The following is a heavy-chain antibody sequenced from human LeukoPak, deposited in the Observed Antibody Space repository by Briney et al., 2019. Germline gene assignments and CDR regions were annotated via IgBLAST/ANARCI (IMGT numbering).Heavy chain of an antibody. D-gene: IGHD6-13*01. J-gene: IGHJ4*02. Sequence: GASVKVSCKASGYTFTSYGISWVRQAPGQGLEWMGWISAYNGNTNYAQKFQGVFTMTTDTSTGTAYMELRSLRSDDTAVYYCARLLLTEYKSGWYGHNFDYWGQGTQVTVSS. V-gene: IGHV1-18*01. CDR3: ARLLLTEYKSGWYGHNFDY. CDR2: ISAYNGNT. CDR1: GYTFTSYG.